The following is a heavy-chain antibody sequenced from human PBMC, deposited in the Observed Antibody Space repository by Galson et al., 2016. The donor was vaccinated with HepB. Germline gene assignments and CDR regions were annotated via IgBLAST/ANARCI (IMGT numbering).Heavy chain of an antibody. J-gene: IGHJ4*02. Sequence: ETLSLTCAVSGYSISSGYYWGWIRQPPGKGLEWTANIYHSGSTYYNPSLKSRVTISVDTSKNQFSLRLSSVTAADTAVYYCARANSIAAAAHFDYWGQGTLVTVSS. D-gene: IGHD6-13*01. CDR2: IYHSGST. CDR1: GYSISSGYY. V-gene: IGHV4-38-2*01. CDR3: ARANSIAAAAHFDY.